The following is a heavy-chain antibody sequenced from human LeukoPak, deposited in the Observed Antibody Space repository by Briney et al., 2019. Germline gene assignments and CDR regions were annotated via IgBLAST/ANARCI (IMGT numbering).Heavy chain of an antibody. CDR1: GFTFSSYA. J-gene: IGHJ4*02. CDR3: AKDEGYGSGSYAQFDY. V-gene: IGHV3-23*01. Sequence: PGGSLRLSCAASGFTFSSYAMSWVRQAPGKGLEWVSAISGSGGSTYYADSVKGRFTISRDNSKNTLYLQMNRLRAEDTAVYYCAKDEGYGSGSYAQFDYWGQGTLVTVSS. D-gene: IGHD3-10*01. CDR2: ISGSGGST.